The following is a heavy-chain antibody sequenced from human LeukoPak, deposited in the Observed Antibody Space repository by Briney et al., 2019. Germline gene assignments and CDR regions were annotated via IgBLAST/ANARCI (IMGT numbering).Heavy chain of an antibody. D-gene: IGHD2-15*01. CDR2: INPSDGST. J-gene: IGHJ4*02. CDR3: APSVRSGGSYYFDY. CDR1: GDSFTNYY. V-gene: IGHV1-46*01. Sequence: ASVKVSCKTSGDSFTNYYMHWVRQAPGQGLEWMGIINPSDGSTTHTQKFQGRVTMTTDTSTSTVNMELSSLRSEDTAVYYCAPSVRSGGSYYFDYWGQGTLVTVSS.